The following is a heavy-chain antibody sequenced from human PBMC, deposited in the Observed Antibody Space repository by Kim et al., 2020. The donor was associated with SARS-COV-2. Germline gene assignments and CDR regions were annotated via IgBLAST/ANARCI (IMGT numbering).Heavy chain of an antibody. J-gene: IGHJ4*02. Sequence: PSLKSRVTISVDTSKNQFSLKLSSVTAADTAVYYCARGGRYFDWLLPFDYWGQGTLVTVSS. V-gene: IGHV4-34*01. CDR3: ARGGRYFDWLLPFDY. D-gene: IGHD3-9*01.